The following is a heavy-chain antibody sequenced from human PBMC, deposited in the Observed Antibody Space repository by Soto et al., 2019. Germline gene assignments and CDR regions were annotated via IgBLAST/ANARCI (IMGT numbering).Heavy chain of an antibody. J-gene: IGHJ4*02. CDR1: GGSISSYY. V-gene: IGHV4-59*08. CDR3: ARGHYDFWSGYFATIGY. Sequence: SETLSLTCTVSGGSISSYYWSWIRQPPGKGLEWIGYIHYSGSTKYNPSLKSRVTISADTSKNQFSLKLSSVTAADTAVYYCARGHYDFWSGYFATIGYWGQGTQVTVSS. CDR2: IHYSGST. D-gene: IGHD3-3*01.